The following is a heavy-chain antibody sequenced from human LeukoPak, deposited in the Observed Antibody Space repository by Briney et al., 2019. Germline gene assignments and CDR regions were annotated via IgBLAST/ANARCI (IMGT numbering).Heavy chain of an antibody. J-gene: IGHJ4*02. CDR3: ARRAPYGDFDY. Sequence: LGESLKISCKGSGSSFTTYWIGWVRQMPGKGLEWMGIIYPGDSDTRYSPSFQGQVTISADKSISTAYLQWSSLKASDTAIYYCARRAPYGDFDYWGQGTLVTVSS. D-gene: IGHD4-17*01. CDR2: IYPGDSDT. CDR1: GSSFTTYW. V-gene: IGHV5-51*01.